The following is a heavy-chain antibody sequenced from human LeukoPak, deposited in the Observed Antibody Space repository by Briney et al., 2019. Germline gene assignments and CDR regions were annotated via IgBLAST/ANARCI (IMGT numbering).Heavy chain of an antibody. Sequence: GGSLRLSCAASGFTFSSYGMHWVRQAPGKGLEWVAVISYDGSNKYYADSVKGRFTISRDNSKNTLYLQMNSLRAEDTAVYYCAKDRGADNGVWFGELDYWGQGTLVTVSS. V-gene: IGHV3-30*18. J-gene: IGHJ4*02. CDR1: GFTFSSYG. CDR2: ISYDGSNK. D-gene: IGHD3-10*01. CDR3: AKDRGADNGVWFGELDY.